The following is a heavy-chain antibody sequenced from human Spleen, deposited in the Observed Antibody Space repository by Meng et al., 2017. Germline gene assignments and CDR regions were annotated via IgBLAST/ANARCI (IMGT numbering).Heavy chain of an antibody. CDR3: ATHRASTSLFGP. V-gene: IGHV4-39*01. Sequence: QVQLQESGPGLVKPSQTLSLTCTVSGGSITTNNYYWGWIRQPPGKGLEYIGSVHHSGSTYYTPSLKSRLTISVDTSKSQFSLKLSSVTAADTAVYYCATHRASTSLFGPWGQGTLVTVSS. CDR1: GGSITTNNYY. J-gene: IGHJ5*02. CDR2: VHHSGST. D-gene: IGHD2-2*01.